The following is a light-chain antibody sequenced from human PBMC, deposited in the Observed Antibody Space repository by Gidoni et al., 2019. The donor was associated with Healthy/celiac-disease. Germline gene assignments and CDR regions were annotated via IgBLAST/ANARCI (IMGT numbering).Light chain of an antibody. J-gene: IGKJ5*01. V-gene: IGKV3-20*01. Sequence: EIVLTQSPGTLSLSPGERATLSCRASQTISINFLAWYQQRPGQAPRLLVYGASNRAPGIPDRFSASESATDFTLTISRVEPEDLAVYYCQKYAASPPITFGQGTRLEIK. CDR3: QKYAASPPIT. CDR1: QTISINF. CDR2: GAS.